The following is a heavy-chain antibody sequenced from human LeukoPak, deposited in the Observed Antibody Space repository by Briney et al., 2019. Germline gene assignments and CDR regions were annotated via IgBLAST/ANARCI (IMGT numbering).Heavy chain of an antibody. CDR1: GFIFSNYS. D-gene: IGHD2-2*01. J-gene: IGHJ4*02. Sequence: GGSLRLSCAASGFIFSNYSMNWVRQAPGKGLEWVSWISSTSNTIYYADSVKGRFTISGDNAKNSLDLQMNSLRDEDTAVYYCARPSRSTGPAYWGQGTLVTVSS. CDR2: ISSTSNTI. CDR3: ARPSRSTGPAY. V-gene: IGHV3-48*02.